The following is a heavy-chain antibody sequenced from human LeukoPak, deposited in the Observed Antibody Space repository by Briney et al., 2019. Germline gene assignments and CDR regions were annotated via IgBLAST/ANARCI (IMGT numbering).Heavy chain of an antibody. Sequence: PPETLCLTCTFSGGSISSYYWTWIWQPAGKGLEWIGRIYISGSTNYNSSLQSRVTMSVDTSKNQFSLKLTSVTAADTAVYYCARALNPLPGTYYFDYWGQGTLVTVSS. J-gene: IGHJ4*02. CDR1: GGSISSYY. CDR3: ARALNPLPGTYYFDY. CDR2: IYISGST. V-gene: IGHV4-4*07.